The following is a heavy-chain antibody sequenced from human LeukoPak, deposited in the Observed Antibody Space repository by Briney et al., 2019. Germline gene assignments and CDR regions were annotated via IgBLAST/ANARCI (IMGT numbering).Heavy chain of an antibody. CDR2: IYYSGST. D-gene: IGHD7-27*01. CDR3: ARSPGVLNWFDP. J-gene: IGHJ5*02. V-gene: IGHV4-59*01. Sequence: SETLSLTCTVSGGSISSYYWSWIRQPPGKGLEWIGYIYYSGSTNYNPSLRSRVTISVDTSKNQFSLKLSSVTAADTAVYYCARSPGVLNWFDPWGQGTLVTVSS. CDR1: GGSISSYY.